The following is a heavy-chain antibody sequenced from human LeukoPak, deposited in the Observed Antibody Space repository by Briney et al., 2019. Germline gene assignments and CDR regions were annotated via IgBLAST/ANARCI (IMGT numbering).Heavy chain of an antibody. D-gene: IGHD5-24*01. CDR1: GYTFTGYY. Sequence: ASVKVSCKASGYTFTGYYMHWVRQAPGQGLEWMGWINPNSGGTNYAQKFQGRVTMTRDTSISTAYMELSRLRSDDTAVYYCARARDGYNYGWFAPWGQGTLVTVSS. J-gene: IGHJ5*02. CDR2: INPNSGGT. CDR3: ARARDGYNYGWFAP. V-gene: IGHV1-2*02.